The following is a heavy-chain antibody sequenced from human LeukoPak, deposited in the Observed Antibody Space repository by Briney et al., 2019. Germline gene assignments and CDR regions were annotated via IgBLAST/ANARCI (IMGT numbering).Heavy chain of an antibody. J-gene: IGHJ5*02. V-gene: IGHV4-61*02. CDR3: ARQGLAVEVLLWFGELLRGPPPDNWFDP. CDR1: GDYIRRGNYY. Sequence: SETLSLTCSVSGDYIRRGNYYWSWIRQSAGKGLEWIGRINPSGSTYYNPSLKSRVTISVDTSKNQFSLKLSSVTAADTAVYYCARQGLAVEVLLWFGELLRGPPPDNWFDPWGQGTLVTVSS. D-gene: IGHD3-10*01. CDR2: INPSGST.